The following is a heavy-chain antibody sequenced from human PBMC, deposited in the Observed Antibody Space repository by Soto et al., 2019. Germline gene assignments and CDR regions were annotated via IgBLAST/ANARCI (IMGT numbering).Heavy chain of an antibody. D-gene: IGHD3-16*02. CDR1: GFTFSSYG. V-gene: IGHV3-33*01. J-gene: IGHJ6*02. CDR3: ARVTYGWGELSRNKDKEYYYYGMDV. Sequence: GGSLRLSCAASGFTFSSYGMHWVRQAPGKGLEWVAVIWYDGSNKYYADSVKGRFTISRDNSKNTLYLQMNSLRAEDTAVYYCARVTYGWGELSRNKDKEYYYYGMDVWGQGTTVTVSS. CDR2: IWYDGSNK.